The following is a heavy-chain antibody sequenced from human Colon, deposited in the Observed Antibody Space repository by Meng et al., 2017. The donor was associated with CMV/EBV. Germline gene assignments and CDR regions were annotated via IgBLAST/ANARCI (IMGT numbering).Heavy chain of an antibody. J-gene: IGHJ4*02. CDR1: GFTFSSKW. Sequence: EVPLVESGGGLVQTGGSLRLSCAASGFTFSSKWMHWVRQGPGKGLVWVSRINTDGSTTYYADSVKGRFTISRDNAKNTLYLQMNSLRAEDTAVYYCASRDYWGQGTLVTVSS. CDR3: ASRDY. V-gene: IGHV3-74*01. CDR2: INTDGSTT.